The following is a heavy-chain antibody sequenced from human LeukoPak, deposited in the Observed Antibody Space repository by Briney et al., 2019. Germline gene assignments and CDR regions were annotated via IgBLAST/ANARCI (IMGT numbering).Heavy chain of an antibody. D-gene: IGHD3-3*01. Sequence: ASVKVSCKASGYAFKNYGISWVRQAPGQGLQWMGWISTYDGNTNYAQKLQGRVTMTTDTSTSTAYMELRGLRSDDTAVYYCARGGGRSIFGVVTKDFDYWGQGTLVTVST. J-gene: IGHJ4*02. CDR2: ISTYDGNT. CDR1: GYAFKNYG. CDR3: ARGGGRSIFGVVTKDFDY. V-gene: IGHV1-18*01.